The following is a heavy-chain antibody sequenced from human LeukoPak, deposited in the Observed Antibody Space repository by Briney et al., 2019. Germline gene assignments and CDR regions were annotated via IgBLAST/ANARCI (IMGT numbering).Heavy chain of an antibody. V-gene: IGHV3-30*02. Sequence: GGSLRLSCAASVISFRASGMHWVRQAPGMGLEWVTFIQTDGSDKRYAASVAGRFTISRDDSKNTVYLHMNSLRPDDSALYYCAREGGTVVVGRFDYWGQGTLVTVSS. CDR3: AREGGTVVVGRFDY. CDR1: VISFRASG. D-gene: IGHD2-2*01. J-gene: IGHJ4*02. CDR2: IQTDGSDK.